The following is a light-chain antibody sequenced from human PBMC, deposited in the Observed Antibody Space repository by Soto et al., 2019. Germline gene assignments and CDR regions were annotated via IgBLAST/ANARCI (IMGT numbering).Light chain of an antibody. CDR1: QDISHY. J-gene: IGKJ5*01. Sequence: DTHMTQSPYSLSRIFGDKVPITCQASQDISHYLNWYQQKPGRVPKLLIYDASNLMTGVPSRFNGSGSGTDFALTISSLQPEDIATYYCQHYDDLPITFGQGRRLVIK. CDR3: QHYDDLPIT. CDR2: DAS. V-gene: IGKV1-33*01.